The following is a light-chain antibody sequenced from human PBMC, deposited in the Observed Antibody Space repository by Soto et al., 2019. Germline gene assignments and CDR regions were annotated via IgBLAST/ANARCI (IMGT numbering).Light chain of an antibody. CDR1: QSIGSN. Sequence: PGERATLSIMASQSIGSNLAWYQQKPGQAPRLLIYAASIRATDFPARFSGSGSGTEFTLTISSLQPEDFATYYCQQSYSTRALTFGGGTKVDIK. V-gene: IGKV3-15*01. CDR2: AAS. J-gene: IGKJ4*01. CDR3: QQSYSTRALT.